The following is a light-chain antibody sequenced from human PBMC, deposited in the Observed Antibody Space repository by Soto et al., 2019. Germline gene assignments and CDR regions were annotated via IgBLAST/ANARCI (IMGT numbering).Light chain of an antibody. Sequence: DIQLTQSPSFLSASVGDRVTITCRASQGISTFLAWYQQHPGTAPKRLIYDASNLQSGVPSRFSGSGSGTEFTLTISSLQPEDFATYYCQQVNNYPLTFGGGTKVDTK. CDR3: QQVNNYPLT. CDR1: QGISTF. CDR2: DAS. V-gene: IGKV1-9*01. J-gene: IGKJ4*01.